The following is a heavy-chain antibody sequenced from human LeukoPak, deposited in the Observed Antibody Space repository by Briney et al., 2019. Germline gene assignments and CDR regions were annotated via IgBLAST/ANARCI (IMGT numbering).Heavy chain of an antibody. Sequence: PSETLSLTCAVYGGSFSGYYWSWIRQPPGKGLEWIGEINHSGSTNYNPSLKSRVTISVDTSKNQFSLKLSSVTAADTAVYYCARGGRGFIVVVPAAIQLHWFDPWGQGTLVTVSS. CDR1: GGSFSGYY. J-gene: IGHJ5*02. D-gene: IGHD2-2*02. CDR3: ARGGRGFIVVVPAAIQLHWFDP. V-gene: IGHV4-34*01. CDR2: INHSGST.